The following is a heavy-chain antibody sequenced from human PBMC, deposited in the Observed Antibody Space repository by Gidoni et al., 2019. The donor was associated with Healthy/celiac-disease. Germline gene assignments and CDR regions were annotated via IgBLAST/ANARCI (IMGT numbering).Heavy chain of an antibody. CDR1: GYTFTSYD. J-gene: IGHJ4*02. D-gene: IGHD4-17*01. CDR3: ARGSRRLPGRYYFDY. Sequence: QVQLVQSGAEVKKPGASVKVPCQASGYTFTSYDINWVRQATGQGLEWMGWMNPNSGNTGYAQKFQGRVTMTRNTSISTAYMELSSLRSEDTAVYYCARGSRRLPGRYYFDYWGQGTLVTVSS. CDR2: MNPNSGNT. V-gene: IGHV1-8*01.